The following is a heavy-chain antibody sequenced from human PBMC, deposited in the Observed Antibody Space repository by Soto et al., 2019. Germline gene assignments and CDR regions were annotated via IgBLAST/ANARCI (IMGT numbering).Heavy chain of an antibody. D-gene: IGHD3-22*01. J-gene: IGHJ3*02. CDR1: GFSLSNYW. CDR2: IKQDESRK. V-gene: IGHV3-7*05. Sequence: EVQLVESGGGLVQPGESLRLTCAASGFSLSNYWMTWVRQAPGKGLEWVANIKQDESRKSYLDSVRGRFTISRDNARNSLYLQMNSLGAEDTALYYCARDVSPGDSTYYLDAFDIWGQGTMVTVSS. CDR3: ARDVSPGDSTYYLDAFDI.